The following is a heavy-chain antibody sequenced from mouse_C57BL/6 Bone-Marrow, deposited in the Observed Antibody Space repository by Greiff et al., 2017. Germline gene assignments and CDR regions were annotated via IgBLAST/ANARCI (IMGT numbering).Heavy chain of an antibody. CDR2: IRNKSNNHAT. V-gene: IGHV6-6*01. J-gene: IGHJ2*01. D-gene: IGHD2-2*01. Sequence: EVKLVESGGGLVQPGGSMKLSCVASGFTFSDSWMDWVRQSPEKGLEWVAEIRNKSNNHATHYAESVKGRFTISRDDSKSSVYLQLNSLRAEDTGICYCNSGLRLCFDYWGQGTTLTVSS. CDR3: NSGLRLCFDY. CDR1: GFTFSDSW.